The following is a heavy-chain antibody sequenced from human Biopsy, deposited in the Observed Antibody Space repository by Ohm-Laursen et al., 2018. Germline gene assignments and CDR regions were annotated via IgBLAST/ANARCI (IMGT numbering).Heavy chain of an antibody. CDR2: INHSGRT. CDR3: VRGVDYYDPYHYYALDV. CDR1: GESFNGYY. J-gene: IGHJ6*02. D-gene: IGHD3-22*01. Sequence: SDTLSLTCAVYGESFNGYYWSWIRQTPGKGLEWIGVINHSGRTNYNPSLKSRVTISVDTSKNQYSLKVRFVTAADTAVYYCVRGVDYYDPYHYYALDVWGQGTTVTVSS. V-gene: IGHV4-34*01.